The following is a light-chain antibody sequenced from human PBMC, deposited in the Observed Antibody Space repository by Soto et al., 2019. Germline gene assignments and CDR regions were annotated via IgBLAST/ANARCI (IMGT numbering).Light chain of an antibody. CDR1: QSLLHSNGYNY. V-gene: IGKV2-28*01. Sequence: DIVMTQSPLSLPVTPGEPASISCRSSQSLLHSNGYNYFDWYLXKQGQSPQLXIYLGSNRAPGAPDRLSGSGSGTDGTMKISRVEAGDGGVYYGMQALQTPWTFGQGTKVDIK. CDR3: MQALQTPWT. J-gene: IGKJ1*01. CDR2: LGS.